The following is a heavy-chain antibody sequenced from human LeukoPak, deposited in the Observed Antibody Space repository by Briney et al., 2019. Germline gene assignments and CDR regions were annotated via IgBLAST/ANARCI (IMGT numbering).Heavy chain of an antibody. CDR3: ARRSIVVVPAAPYGMDV. CDR2: ISAYNGNT. J-gene: IGHJ6*02. D-gene: IGHD2-2*01. V-gene: IGHV1-18*01. Sequence: GASVKVSCKASGYTFTSYGISWVRQAPGQGLEWMGWISAYNGNTNYAQKLQGRVTMTTDTSTSTAYMELSSLRSEDTAVYYCARRSIVVVPAAPYGMDVWGQGTTVTVSS. CDR1: GYTFTSYG.